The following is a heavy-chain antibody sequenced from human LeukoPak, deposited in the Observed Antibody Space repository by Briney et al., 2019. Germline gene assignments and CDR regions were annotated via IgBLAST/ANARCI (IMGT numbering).Heavy chain of an antibody. CDR3: ARDAGHQLSRRNYYAMDV. V-gene: IGHV4-59*12. Sequence: SETLSLTCTVSGGSISSYYWSWIRQPPGKGLEWIGYIYYSGSTNYNPSLKSRVTISVDTSKNQFSLKVSSVTAADTAVYYCARDAGHQLSRRNYYAMDVWGQGTTVTVSS. CDR2: IYYSGST. J-gene: IGHJ6*02. CDR1: GGSISSYY. D-gene: IGHD2-2*01.